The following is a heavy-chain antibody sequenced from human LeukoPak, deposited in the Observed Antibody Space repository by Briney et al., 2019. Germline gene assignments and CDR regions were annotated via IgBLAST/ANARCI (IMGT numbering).Heavy chain of an antibody. V-gene: IGHV3-7*03. CDR2: INHNGNVN. Sequence: QSGGSLRLSCAASGFTFSSYWMNWARQAPGKGLEWVASINHNGNVNYYVDSVKGRFTISRDNAKNSLYLQMSNLRAEDTAVYFSARGGGLDVWGQGATVTVSS. J-gene: IGHJ6*02. CDR1: GFTFSSYW. D-gene: IGHD3-16*01. CDR3: ARGGGLDV.